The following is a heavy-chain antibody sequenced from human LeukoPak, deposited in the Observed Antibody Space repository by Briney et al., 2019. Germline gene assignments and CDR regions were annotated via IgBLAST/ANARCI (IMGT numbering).Heavy chain of an antibody. CDR2: IYHSGST. CDR3: ARSYDIVVVPAAMAWGY. Sequence: PSETLSLTCTVSGYSISSGYYWGWIRQPPGKGLEWIGSIYHSGSTYYNTSLKSRVTISVDTSKNHFSLKLSSVTAADTAVYYCARSYDIVVVPAAMAWGYWGQGTLVTVSS. CDR1: GYSISSGYY. J-gene: IGHJ4*02. V-gene: IGHV4-38-2*02. D-gene: IGHD2-2*01.